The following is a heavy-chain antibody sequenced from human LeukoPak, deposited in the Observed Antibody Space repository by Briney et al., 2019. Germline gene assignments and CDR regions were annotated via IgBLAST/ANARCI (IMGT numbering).Heavy chain of an antibody. CDR1: GGSFSGYY. CDR3: ARGSGTTVTTGAPIFDY. V-gene: IGHV4-34*01. Sequence: SETLSLTCAVYGGSFSGYYWSWIRQPPGKGLEWIGEINHSGSTNYNPSLKSRVTISVDTSKNQFSLKLSSVTAADTAVYYCARGSGTTVTTGAPIFDYWGQGTLVTVSS. J-gene: IGHJ4*02. D-gene: IGHD4-17*01. CDR2: INHSGST.